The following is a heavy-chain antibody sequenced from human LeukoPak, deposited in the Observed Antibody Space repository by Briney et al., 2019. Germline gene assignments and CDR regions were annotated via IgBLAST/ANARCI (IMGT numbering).Heavy chain of an antibody. CDR3: ARSGPDSSGSYYYYYYMDV. CDR1: GGSISSYY. D-gene: IGHD3-22*01. CDR2: IYYSGST. V-gene: IGHV4-59*01. Sequence: SETLSLTCTVSGGSISSYYWSWIRQPPGKGLAWIGYIYYSGSTNCNPSLKSRVTISVDTSKNQFSLKLSSVTAADTAVYYCARSGPDSSGSYYYYYYMDVWGKGTTVTVSS. J-gene: IGHJ6*03.